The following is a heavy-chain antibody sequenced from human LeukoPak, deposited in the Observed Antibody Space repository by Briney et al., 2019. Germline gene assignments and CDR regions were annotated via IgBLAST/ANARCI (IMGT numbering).Heavy chain of an antibody. Sequence: PSETLSLTCSVSGASISSNFWSWIRQSPGKGLEWIGYVSYSGSTNYNPSLKSRATIFGDKSKNQFSLRLSSVTGAGTAVYYCAKSDGRGWLGWSHPWGQGILVTVSS. J-gene: IGHJ5*02. D-gene: IGHD6-19*01. CDR1: GASISSNF. CDR2: VSYSGST. CDR3: AKSDGRGWLGWSHP. V-gene: IGHV4-59*01.